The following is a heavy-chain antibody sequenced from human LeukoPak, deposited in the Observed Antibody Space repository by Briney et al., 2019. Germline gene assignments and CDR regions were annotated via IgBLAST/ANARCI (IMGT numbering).Heavy chain of an antibody. CDR3: ARHAAFAEYQSHLTHFDY. J-gene: IGHJ4*02. D-gene: IGHD2-2*01. V-gene: IGHV4-59*08. Sequence: SETPSLTCTVSGGSISSYYWSWIRQPPGKRLEWIGYIYHSGSTNYNSSLKSRVTISVDTSKNQFSLKLSSVTAADTAVYYCARHAAFAEYQSHLTHFDYWGRGTLVTVSS. CDR1: GGSISSYY. CDR2: IYHSGST.